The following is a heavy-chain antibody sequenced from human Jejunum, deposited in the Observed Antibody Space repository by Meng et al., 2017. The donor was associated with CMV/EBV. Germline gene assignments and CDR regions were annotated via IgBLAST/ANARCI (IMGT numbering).Heavy chain of an antibody. CDR3: ARDAVPAAPNWFDL. V-gene: IGHV3-48*03. CDR1: GFPFSSSQ. Sequence: GFPFSSSQMNWVRQAPGKGLEWVSYISSSGTTIYYADSVKGRFTISRDNAENSLYLQMNSLRAEDTAVYFCARDAVPAAPNWFDLWGQGTRVTVSS. J-gene: IGHJ5*02. CDR2: ISSSGTTI. D-gene: IGHD2-2*01.